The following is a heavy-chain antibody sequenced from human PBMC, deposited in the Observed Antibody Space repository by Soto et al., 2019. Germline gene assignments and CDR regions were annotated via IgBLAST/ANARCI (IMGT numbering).Heavy chain of an antibody. CDR1: GFTFSKYE. V-gene: IGHV3-48*03. Sequence: EVQLVDSGGGLVQPGGSLRLVCVASGFTFSKYEMNWVRQAAGKGLEWVSYIDRDSSVMNYADSVKGRFTISRDNAKNSLYLKMNNPRGEDTAFYYFVRGYDGPCSHGAPWGQGTLVTVSS. J-gene: IGHJ5*02. CDR2: IDRDSSVM. D-gene: IGHD3-16*01. CDR3: VRGYDGPCSHGAP.